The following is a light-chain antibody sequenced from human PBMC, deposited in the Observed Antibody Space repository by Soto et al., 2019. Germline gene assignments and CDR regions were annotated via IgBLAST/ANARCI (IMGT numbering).Light chain of an antibody. V-gene: IGLV2-8*01. CDR1: SSDVGAHNY. Sequence: QSLLTQPPSASGSPGQSLTISCTGTSSDVGAHNYVSWYQQNPGKAPKLMLYDVNKRPSGVPDRFSGSKSGNTASLTVSGLQAEDEADYYCSSYAGGNNWVFGGGTQLTVL. CDR3: SSYAGGNNWV. CDR2: DVN. J-gene: IGLJ3*02.